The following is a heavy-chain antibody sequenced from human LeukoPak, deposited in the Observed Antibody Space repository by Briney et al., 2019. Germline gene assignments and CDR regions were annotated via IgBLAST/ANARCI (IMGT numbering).Heavy chain of an antibody. CDR3: ARPSADFWSGYYFDY. D-gene: IGHD3-3*01. Sequence: GGSLRLSCVASGFTFSSYWMSWVRQAPGKGLEWVANIKQDGSEKYYVDSVKGRFTISRDNAKNSLYLQMNSLRAEDTAVYYCARPSADFWSGYYFDYWGQGTLVTVSS. CDR2: IKQDGSEK. V-gene: IGHV3-7*01. J-gene: IGHJ4*02. CDR1: GFTFSSYW.